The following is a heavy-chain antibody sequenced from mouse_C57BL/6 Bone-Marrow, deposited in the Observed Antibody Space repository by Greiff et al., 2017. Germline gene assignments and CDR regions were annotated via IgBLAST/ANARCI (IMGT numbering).Heavy chain of an antibody. D-gene: IGHD2-5*01. CDR3: ARYSNFAWFAY. CDR1: GSKFKATI. V-gene: IGHV14-2*01. CDR2: IDPEDGEP. J-gene: IGHJ3*01. Sequence: LQQLGAEFLKQGASAKLSSPLLGSKFKATILTGLKKRIEQGLGGIGRIDPEDGEPKYAPKFQGKATITADTSSNTAYLQLSSLTSEDTAVYYCARYSNFAWFAYWGQGTLVTVSA.